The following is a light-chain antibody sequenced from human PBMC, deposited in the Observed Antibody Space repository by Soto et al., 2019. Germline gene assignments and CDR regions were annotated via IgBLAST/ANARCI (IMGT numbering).Light chain of an antibody. Sequence: AIQMTQSPSSLSASVGDRVTISCRASQSIGNALGWYQQKPGKPPKVLIYGASNLPSGVPPRFSGSGSGTDITLTINSLQPDDFATYYCQQYHIYSGTFGQGTKVDIK. CDR3: QQYHIYSGT. CDR1: QSIGNA. CDR2: GAS. J-gene: IGKJ1*01. V-gene: IGKV1-6*01.